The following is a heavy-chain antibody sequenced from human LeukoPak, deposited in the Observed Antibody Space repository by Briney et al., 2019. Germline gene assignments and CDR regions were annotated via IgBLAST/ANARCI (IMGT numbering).Heavy chain of an antibody. CDR3: ARGDDISPGRVLEY. CDR2: IIPILGIA. V-gene: IGHV1-69*04. J-gene: IGHJ4*02. CDR1: GGTFSSYA. D-gene: IGHD3-9*01. Sequence: ASVKVSCKASGGTFSSYAISWARQAPGQGLEWMGRIIPILGIANYAQKFQGRVTITADKSTSTAYMELSSLRSEDTAVYYCARGDDISPGRVLEYWGRGTLVTVSS.